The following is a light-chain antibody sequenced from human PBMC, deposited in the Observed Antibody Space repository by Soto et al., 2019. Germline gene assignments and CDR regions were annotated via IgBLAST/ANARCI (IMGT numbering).Light chain of an antibody. J-gene: IGKJ4*01. CDR3: QQDHNLPLT. CDR2: GAY. Sequence: EIVMTQSPATLSLSPGERATLSCRASQTISSRSLSWYQQKPGQPPRLLMYGAYTRASGIPARFSGDGSGTDSTLTISSLQPEDFAVYYCQQDHNLPLTFGGGTKVDIK. CDR1: QTISSRS. V-gene: IGKV3D-7*01.